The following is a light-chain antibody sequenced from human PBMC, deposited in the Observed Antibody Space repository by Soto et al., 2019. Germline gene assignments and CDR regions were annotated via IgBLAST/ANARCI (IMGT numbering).Light chain of an antibody. CDR3: AAWDDSLAYV. Sequence: VLTQPPSASGTPGQRVTISCSGSSSNIGSNTVNWYQQLPGTAPKLLIYSNNQRPSGVPDRFSGSKSGTSASLAISGLQSEDEADYYCAAWDDSLAYVFGTGTKVTVL. J-gene: IGLJ1*01. CDR1: SSNIGSNT. CDR2: SNN. V-gene: IGLV1-44*01.